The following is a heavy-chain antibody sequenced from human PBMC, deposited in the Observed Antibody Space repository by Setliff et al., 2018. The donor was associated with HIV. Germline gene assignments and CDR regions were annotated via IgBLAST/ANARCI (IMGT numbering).Heavy chain of an antibody. V-gene: IGHV3-11*04. Sequence: GGSLRLSCAASGFTFSDYYMSWIRQAPGKGLEWISYISSSGHMVKYADSVEGRFTISRDNAKNSLYLQINSLRAEDTAMYYCARETGSGSFYVYWGRGTQGTVS. CDR2: ISSSGHMV. J-gene: IGHJ4*02. CDR1: GFTFSDYY. D-gene: IGHD3-10*01. CDR3: ARETGSGSFYVY.